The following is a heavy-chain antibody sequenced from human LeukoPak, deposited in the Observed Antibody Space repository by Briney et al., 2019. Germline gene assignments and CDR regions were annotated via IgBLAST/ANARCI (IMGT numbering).Heavy chain of an antibody. D-gene: IGHD3-9*01. V-gene: IGHV4-59*01. J-gene: IGHJ5*02. Sequence: PSETLSLTCTVSGGSISSYYWSWIRQPPGEGLEWIGYIYYSGSTNYNPSLKSRVTISVDTSKNQFSLKLSSVTAADTAVYYCARGGYDILTGYYGGWFDPWGQGTLVTVSS. CDR2: IYYSGST. CDR1: GGSISSYY. CDR3: ARGGYDILTGYYGGWFDP.